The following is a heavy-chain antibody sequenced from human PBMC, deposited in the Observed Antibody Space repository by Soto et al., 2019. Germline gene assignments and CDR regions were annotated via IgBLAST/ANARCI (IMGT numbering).Heavy chain of an antibody. CDR2: IYGSGGGI. J-gene: IGHJ4*02. CDR1: GLPHSRFA. V-gene: IGHV3-23*01. CDR3: AKHAVYSDGLWIMDH. D-gene: IGHD2-21*02. Sequence: GGSLRLSCTASGLPHSRFAMMWVRQAPGKGLECVSGIYGSGGGIEYADSVKGRFTISRDNSKNTVYLQMTDLRADDTAVYYCAKHAVYSDGLWIMDHWGQGTQVTVSS.